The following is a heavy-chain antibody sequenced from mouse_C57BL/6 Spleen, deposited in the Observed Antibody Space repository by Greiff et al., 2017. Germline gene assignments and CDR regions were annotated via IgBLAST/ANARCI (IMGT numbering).Heavy chain of an antibody. V-gene: IGHV1-69*01. CDR1: GYTFTSYW. D-gene: IGHD2-5*01. CDR3: ARGGSYYSNSYYFDY. CDR2: IAPSDSYT. J-gene: IGHJ2*01. Sequence: QVQLKESGAELVMPGASVKLSCKASGYTFTSYWMHWVKQRPGQGLEWIGEIAPSDSYTNYNQKFKGKSTWTVDKSSSTAYMQLSSLTSEDSAVYYCARGGSYYSNSYYFDYWGQGTTLTVSS.